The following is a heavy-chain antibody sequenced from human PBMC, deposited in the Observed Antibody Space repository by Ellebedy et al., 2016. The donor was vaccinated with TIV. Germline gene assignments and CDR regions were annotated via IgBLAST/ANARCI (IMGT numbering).Heavy chain of an antibody. J-gene: IGHJ4*02. CDR2: INPNSGGT. CDR3: ARDPSGWYYFDY. Sequence: ASVKVSXXASGYTFTGYYMHWVRQAPGQGLEWMGWINPNSGGTNYAQKFQGRVTMTRDTSISTAYMELSRLRSDDTAVYYCARDPSGWYYFDYWGQGTLVTVSS. V-gene: IGHV1-2*02. CDR1: GYTFTGYY. D-gene: IGHD6-19*01.